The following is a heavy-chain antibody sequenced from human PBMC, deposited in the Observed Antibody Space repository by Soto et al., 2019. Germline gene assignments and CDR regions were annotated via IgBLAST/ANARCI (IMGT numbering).Heavy chain of an antibody. CDR2: IYYSGST. D-gene: IGHD3-22*01. CDR1: GGSLSSYY. CDR3: ARVLDYYDSSGYLDY. V-gene: IGHV4-59*01. Sequence: PSETLSLTCPVSGGSLSSYYWSWIRQPPGKGLEWIGYIYYSGSTNYNPSLKSRVTISVDTSKNQFSLKLSSVTAADTAVYYCARVLDYYDSSGYLDYWGQGTLVTVSS. J-gene: IGHJ4*02.